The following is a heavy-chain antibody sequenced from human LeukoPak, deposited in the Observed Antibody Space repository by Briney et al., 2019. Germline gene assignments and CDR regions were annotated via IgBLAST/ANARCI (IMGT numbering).Heavy chain of an antibody. V-gene: IGHV3-23*01. CDR2: FTGGDGSA. D-gene: IGHD6-13*01. J-gene: IGHJ3*02. CDR3: ARHSSSWYFAFDI. CDR1: GFTFRNSA. Sequence: GGSLRLSCAASGFTFRNSAMSWVRQAPGKGLEWVSTFTGGDGSAYYADSVKGRFTISRDNSKNTLYLQMNSLRAEDTAVYYCARHSSSWYFAFDIWGQGTMVTVSS.